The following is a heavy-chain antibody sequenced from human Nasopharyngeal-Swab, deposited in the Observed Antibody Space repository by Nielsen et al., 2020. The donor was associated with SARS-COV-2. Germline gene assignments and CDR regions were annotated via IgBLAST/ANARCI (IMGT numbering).Heavy chain of an antibody. Sequence: ASLKVFCYASGFSFTNYVIHWVRQAPGQRPEWMGWIYVGNGDTQYTTNFQGRVTFTRDTSANTAYMEMSSLTSEDTAVFYCASPDYGDYWGQGTLVTVSS. CDR1: GFSFTNYV. V-gene: IGHV1-3*01. J-gene: IGHJ4*02. CDR3: ASPDYGDY. CDR2: IYVGNGDT.